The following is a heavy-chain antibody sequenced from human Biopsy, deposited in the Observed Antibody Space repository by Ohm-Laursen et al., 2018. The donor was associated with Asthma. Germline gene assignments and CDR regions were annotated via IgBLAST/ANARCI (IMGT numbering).Heavy chain of an antibody. CDR3: AKEVFPGWELRRGPDS. V-gene: IGHV3-30*18. CDR1: GFTFSNYG. J-gene: IGHJ4*02. Sequence: SLRLSCAASGFTFSNYGMHWVRQAPGKGLDWVAIISFDGTNRNYTDSVKGRFTISRDNSRNTLHLEMNSLRAEDTAVYFCAKEVFPGWELRRGPDSWGQGTLVTVSS. CDR2: ISFDGTNR. D-gene: IGHD1-26*01.